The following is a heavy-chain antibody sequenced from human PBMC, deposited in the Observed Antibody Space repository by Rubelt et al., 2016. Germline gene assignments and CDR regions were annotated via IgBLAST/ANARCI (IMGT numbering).Heavy chain of an antibody. CDR2: ISAYNGNT. V-gene: IGHV1-18*01. CDR1: GYTFTSYG. Sequence: QVQLVQSGAEVKKPGASVKVSCKASGYTFTSYGISWVRQAPGQGLEWMGWISAYNGNTNYAQKRQGEGTMTSDTSTSTAYMELRSLGSDDTAVYYCARGLARAAAAPRRLWFDPWGQGTLVTVSS. CDR3: ARGLARAAAAPRRLWFDP. D-gene: IGHD6-13*01. J-gene: IGHJ5*02.